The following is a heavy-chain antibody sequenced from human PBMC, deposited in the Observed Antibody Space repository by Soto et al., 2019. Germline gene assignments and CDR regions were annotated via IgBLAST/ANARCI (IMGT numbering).Heavy chain of an antibody. CDR3: AKDSQDYGDYLPVRNWFDP. V-gene: IGHV3-23*01. D-gene: IGHD4-17*01. CDR2: ISGTSGST. J-gene: IGHJ5*02. Sequence: GGSLRLSCAASGFTFSSFALSWVRQAPGKGLEWVSAISGTSGSTYYADSVKGRFTISRDNSKNTLYLEMNSLRAEDTAVYFCAKDSQDYGDYLPVRNWFDPWGQGTLVTVSS. CDR1: GFTFSSFA.